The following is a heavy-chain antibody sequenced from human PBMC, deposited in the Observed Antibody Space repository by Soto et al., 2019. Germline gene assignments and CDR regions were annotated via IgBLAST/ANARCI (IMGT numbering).Heavy chain of an antibody. CDR2: INQDGGGT. CDR3: ARYFRGSGRYFFDY. J-gene: IGHJ4*02. Sequence: HPXGSLRLSCVASGFTFITSFMGWVRQAPGKGLEWVANINQDGGGTYYVDSVEGRFTISRDNAKDSLYLQMNSLRGEDTAVYYCARYFRGSGRYFFDYWGQGTLVTVSS. CDR1: GFTFITSF. V-gene: IGHV3-7*03. D-gene: IGHD6-19*01.